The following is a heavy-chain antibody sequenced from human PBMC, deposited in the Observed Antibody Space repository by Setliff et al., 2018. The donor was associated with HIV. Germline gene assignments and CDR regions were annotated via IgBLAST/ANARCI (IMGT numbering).Heavy chain of an antibody. CDR3: ARRIDDSGSFPDKNWFDT. V-gene: IGHV4-4*09. J-gene: IGHJ5*02. D-gene: IGHD3-10*01. CDR2: IFASGTT. Sequence: SETLSLTCTVSGGSINNYCWNWIRQPPGRGLEWIGFIFASGTTKYNPSLQSRVTMSIDTSKNQFSPKLTSVTAADTAVYYCARRIDDSGSFPDKNWFDTWGQGSLVTVSS. CDR1: GGSINNYC.